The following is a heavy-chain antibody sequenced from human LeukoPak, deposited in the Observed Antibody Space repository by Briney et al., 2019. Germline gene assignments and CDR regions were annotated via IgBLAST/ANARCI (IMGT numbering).Heavy chain of an antibody. CDR1: GYTFTSYD. CDR2: MNPNSGNT. Sequence: ASVKVSCKASGYTFTSYDINWVRQATGQGLEWMGWMNPNSGNTGYAQKFQGRVTMTTDTSTSTAYMELRSLRSDDTAVYYCARITMIVVVEYYFDYWGQGTLVTVSS. D-gene: IGHD3-22*01. V-gene: IGHV1-8*01. J-gene: IGHJ4*02. CDR3: ARITMIVVVEYYFDY.